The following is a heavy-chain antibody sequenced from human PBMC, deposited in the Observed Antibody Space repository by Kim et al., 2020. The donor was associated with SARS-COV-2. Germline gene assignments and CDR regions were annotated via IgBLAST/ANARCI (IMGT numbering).Heavy chain of an antibody. V-gene: IGHV3-23*01. CDR2: ISDNGGFT. CDR1: GFSFTTHA. J-gene: IGHJ4*02. Sequence: GGSLRLSCAASGFSFTTHAMNWVRQAPGKGLEWVSGISDNGGFTYCADSVKGRFTISRDNFKNTVYLQMNSLRTEDTAVYFCAKARGSGSHTGHHFDSWGEGPRVPV. D-gene: IGHD3-10*01. CDR3: AKARGSGSHTGHHFDS.